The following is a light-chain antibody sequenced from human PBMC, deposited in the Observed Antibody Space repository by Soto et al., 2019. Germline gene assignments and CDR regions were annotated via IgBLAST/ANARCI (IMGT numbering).Light chain of an antibody. Sequence: QSVLTQPASVSGSPGQSITISCTGTSSDVGGYNYVSWYQQHPGKAPKLMIYEVSNRPSGVSNRFSGSKSGNTASLTISGLQAEDEADYYCSSYTSSSTPYVVFGGGTQLTV. V-gene: IGLV2-14*01. CDR1: SSDVGGYNY. CDR2: EVS. J-gene: IGLJ2*01. CDR3: SSYTSSSTPYVV.